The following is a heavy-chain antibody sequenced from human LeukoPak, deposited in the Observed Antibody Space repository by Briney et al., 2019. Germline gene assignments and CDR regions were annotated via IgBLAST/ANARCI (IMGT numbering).Heavy chain of an antibody. CDR2: INSDGSST. J-gene: IGHJ4*02. Sequence: GGSLRLSCAASGFTFSSYWMHWVRQAPGKGLVWVSRINSDGSSTSYADSVKGRFTISRDNAKNTLYLQMNSLRAEDTAVYYCTTDLLAAVGLVPFFDFWGQGALVTVSS. D-gene: IGHD6-13*01. V-gene: IGHV3-74*01. CDR1: GFTFSSYW. CDR3: TTDLLAAVGLVPFFDF.